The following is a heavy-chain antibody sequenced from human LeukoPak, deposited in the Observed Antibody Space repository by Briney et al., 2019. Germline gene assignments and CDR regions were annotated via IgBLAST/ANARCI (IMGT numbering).Heavy chain of an antibody. CDR3: AKDQYYYDSSGYEP. CDR1: GFTFSSYA. Sequence: PGGSLRLSCAASGFTFSSYAMSWVSQAPGKGLEWVSAISGSGGSTYYADSVKGRFTISRDNSKNTLYLQMNSLRAEDTAVYYCAKDQYYYDSSGYEPWGQGTLVTVSS. J-gene: IGHJ5*02. CDR2: ISGSGGST. D-gene: IGHD3-22*01. V-gene: IGHV3-23*01.